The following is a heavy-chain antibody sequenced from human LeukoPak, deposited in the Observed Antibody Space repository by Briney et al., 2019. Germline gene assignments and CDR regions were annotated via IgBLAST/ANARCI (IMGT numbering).Heavy chain of an antibody. CDR3: ARHRKGYNAFDI. J-gene: IGHJ3*02. CDR1: GYTFTSYY. CDR2: INPSGGST. Sequence: ASVKVSCKASGYTFTSYYMHWVRQAPGQGLEWMGIINPSGGSTSYAQKFQGRVTMTRDTSTSTAYMELRSLRSDDTAVYYCARHRKGYNAFDIWGQGTMVTVSS. D-gene: IGHD5-24*01. V-gene: IGHV1-46*01.